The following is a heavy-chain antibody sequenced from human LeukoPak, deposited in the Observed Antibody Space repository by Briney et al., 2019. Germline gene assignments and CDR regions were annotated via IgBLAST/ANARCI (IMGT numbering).Heavy chain of an antibody. D-gene: IGHD6-19*01. Sequence: GGSLRLSCAASGFTLSSYAMHWVRQAPGKGLEWVAVISYDGSNKYYADSVKGQFTISRDNSKNTLYLQMNSLRAEDTAVYYCARGRVAVAGTLIYWGQGTLVTVSS. J-gene: IGHJ4*02. V-gene: IGHV3-30-3*01. CDR3: ARGRVAVAGTLIY. CDR2: ISYDGSNK. CDR1: GFTLSSYA.